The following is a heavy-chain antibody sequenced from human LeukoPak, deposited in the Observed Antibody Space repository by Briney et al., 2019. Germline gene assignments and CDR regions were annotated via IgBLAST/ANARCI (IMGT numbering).Heavy chain of an antibody. J-gene: IGHJ5*02. Sequence: SETLSLTCAVSGYSISSGYYWGWIRQPPGKGPEWIGSIYHSGSTYYNPSLKSRVTISVDTSKNQFSLKLSSVTAADTAVYYCARDLRYSYGQSNWFDPWGQGTLVTVSP. V-gene: IGHV4-38-2*02. CDR3: ARDLRYSYGQSNWFDP. CDR1: GYSISSGYY. CDR2: IYHSGST. D-gene: IGHD5-18*01.